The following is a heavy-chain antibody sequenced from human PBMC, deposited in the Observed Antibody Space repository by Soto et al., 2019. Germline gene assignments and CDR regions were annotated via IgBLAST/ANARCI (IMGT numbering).Heavy chain of an antibody. Sequence: SQTLSLTCTVSGGSMSSSRCHWGWIRQPPGKGLEWIASIKYSGTTFYNPSLKSRVTLSVDTSKNQFALKLSSVTAAETAVYYCARHGITGSYYDGAFDICGQGTMVTXSS. J-gene: IGHJ3*02. D-gene: IGHD1-26*01. CDR2: IKYSGTT. CDR1: GGSMSSSRCH. CDR3: ARHGITGSYYDGAFDI. V-gene: IGHV4-39*01.